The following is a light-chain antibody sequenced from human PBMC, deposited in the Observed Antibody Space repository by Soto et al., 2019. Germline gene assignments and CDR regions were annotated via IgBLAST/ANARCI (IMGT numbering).Light chain of an antibody. CDR1: RRVLFKSNNKNH. J-gene: IGKJ1*01. V-gene: IGKV4-1*01. CDR2: GAS. CDR3: QQYNERPGWT. Sequence: DIVMTQSPDSLAVSLGETGTMNCKCTRRVLFKSNNKNHLAWYQQKPGQAPRLLIYGASTRATGIPARFSGSGSGTEFTLTISSLQSEDFALYYCQQYNERPGWTFGQGTKVDI.